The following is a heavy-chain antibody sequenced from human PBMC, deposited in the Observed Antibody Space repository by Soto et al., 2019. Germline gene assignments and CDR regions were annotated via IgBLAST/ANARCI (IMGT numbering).Heavy chain of an antibody. D-gene: IGHD6-19*01. CDR1: GYTFSSYY. V-gene: IGHV1-46*01. CDR2: INPGTGAT. J-gene: IGHJ6*02. Sequence: GASVKVSCKASGYTFSSYYMHWVRQAPGQGLEWVGLINPGTGATTYAQKFQGRATMTSDTSTSTVYMELSSLRSEDTAVYYCATVCPVAGRGYYYYYGMDVWGQGTTVTVSS. CDR3: ATVCPVAGRGYYYYYGMDV.